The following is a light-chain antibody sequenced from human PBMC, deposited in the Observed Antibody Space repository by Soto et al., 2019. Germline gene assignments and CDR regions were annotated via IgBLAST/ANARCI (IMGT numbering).Light chain of an antibody. CDR3: QQGKSFPLT. CDR2: AAT. V-gene: IGKV1-12*01. J-gene: IGKJ4*01. CDR1: QDISDW. Sequence: DIHMTQSPSSVSASVGNMFTITCRASQDISDWLAWYQKKQGKAPNLLIYAATSLQSGVPSRLSGSGYGTDFTLTISSMKTEDFETYYCQQGKSFPLTFGGGTKVDIK.